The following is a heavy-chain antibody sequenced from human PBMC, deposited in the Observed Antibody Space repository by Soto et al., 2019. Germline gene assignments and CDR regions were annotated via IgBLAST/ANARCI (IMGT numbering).Heavy chain of an antibody. CDR1: GGSVSSDSCY. D-gene: IGHD3-10*01. J-gene: IGHJ5*02. Sequence: SETLSLTCTVSGGSVSSDSCYWIWLPPPAGKGLEWIGYIYTSGSTNYNPSLKSRVTISVDTSKNQFSLKLSSVTAADTAVYYCASGVVRRVIGAFDPWGQGTLVTVSS. CDR2: IYTSGST. CDR3: ASGVVRRVIGAFDP. V-gene: IGHV4-61*10.